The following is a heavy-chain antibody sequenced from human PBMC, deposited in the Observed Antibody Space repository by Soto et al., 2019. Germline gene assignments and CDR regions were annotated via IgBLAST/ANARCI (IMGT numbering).Heavy chain of an antibody. Sequence: GGSLRLSCAASGFTFDDYAMHWVRQAPGKGLEWVSLISWDGGSTYYADSVKGRFTISRGNSKNSLYLQMNSLRAEDTALYYCAQGPTPRDYYYGMDVWGQGTTVTVSS. V-gene: IGHV3-43D*04. J-gene: IGHJ6*02. CDR3: AQGPTPRDYYYGMDV. CDR1: GFTFDDYA. CDR2: ISWDGGST.